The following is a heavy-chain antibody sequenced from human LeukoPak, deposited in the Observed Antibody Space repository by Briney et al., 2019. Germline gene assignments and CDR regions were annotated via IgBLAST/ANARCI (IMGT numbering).Heavy chain of an antibody. Sequence: SETLSLTCAVYGGSFSGYYWSWIRQPPGKGLEWTGEINHSGSTNYNPSLKSRVTISVDTSKNQFSLKLSSVTAADTAVYYCARGMFDYWGQGTLVTVSS. CDR3: ARGMFDY. V-gene: IGHV4-34*01. CDR2: INHSGST. J-gene: IGHJ4*02. CDR1: GGSFSGYY.